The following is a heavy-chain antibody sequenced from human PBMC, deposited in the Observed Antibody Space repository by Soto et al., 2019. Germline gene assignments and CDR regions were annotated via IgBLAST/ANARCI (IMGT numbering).Heavy chain of an antibody. V-gene: IGHV3-9*01. J-gene: IGHJ4*02. D-gene: IGHD5-18*01. Sequence: EVQLVESGGGLVQPGRSLRLSCAASGFTFDDYAMHWVRQAPGKGLEWVSGISWNSGSIGYADSVKGRFTISSDNAKNSLYLQMNSLRAEDTALYYCAKGSSYGLVVYYFYYWGQGTLVTVSS. CDR1: GFTFDDYA. CDR2: ISWNSGSI. CDR3: AKGSSYGLVVYYFYY.